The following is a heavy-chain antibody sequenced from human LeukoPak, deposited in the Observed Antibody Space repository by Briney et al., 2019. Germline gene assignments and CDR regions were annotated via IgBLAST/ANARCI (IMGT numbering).Heavy chain of an antibody. D-gene: IGHD3-10*01. Sequence: SETLSLTCTVSGGSISSSSYYWSWIRQPAGKGLEWIGRIYTSGSTNYNPSLKSRVTISVDTSKNQFSLKLSSVTAADTAVYYCAREVPYRGVIISTTFDYWGQGTLVTVSS. CDR1: GGSISSSSYY. CDR3: AREVPYRGVIISTTFDY. J-gene: IGHJ4*02. CDR2: IYTSGST. V-gene: IGHV4-61*02.